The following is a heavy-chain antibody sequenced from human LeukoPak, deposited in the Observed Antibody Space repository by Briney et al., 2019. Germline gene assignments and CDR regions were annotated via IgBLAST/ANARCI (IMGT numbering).Heavy chain of an antibody. CDR3: ARGLLGAPTSYFDY. CDR1: GFTFSSNA. J-gene: IGHJ4*02. Sequence: GGSLRLSCSASGFTFSSNAMHWVRQAPGKGLEWVAVITYDGSNKYYADSVKGRFTISRDNSRNTLYLQMNSLRAEDTAVYYCARGLLGAPTSYFDYWGQGTLVTVSS. V-gene: IGHV3-30-3*01. CDR2: ITYDGSNK. D-gene: IGHD1-26*01.